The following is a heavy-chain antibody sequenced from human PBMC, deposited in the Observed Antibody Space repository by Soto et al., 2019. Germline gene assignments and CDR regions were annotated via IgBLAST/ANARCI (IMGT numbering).Heavy chain of an antibody. J-gene: IGHJ5*02. V-gene: IGHV4-39*01. Sequence: QLQLQESGPGLVKPSETLSLTCSVSGGSISSFTYYWGWIRQPPGKGLEWIGTVYYNENTSYNPSLKSRVTITVDTAKNQFSLNLRSVTAADTAMYFCARRERYYGSPGWFDPWGPGTLVTVSS. D-gene: IGHD3-10*01. CDR2: VYYNENT. CDR3: ARRERYYGSPGWFDP. CDR1: GGSISSFTYY.